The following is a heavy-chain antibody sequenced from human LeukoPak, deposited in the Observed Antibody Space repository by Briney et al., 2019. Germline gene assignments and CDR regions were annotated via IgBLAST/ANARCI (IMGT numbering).Heavy chain of an antibody. J-gene: IGHJ1*01. V-gene: IGHV3-33*06. D-gene: IGHD3-10*01. CDR3: AKEGGSGSYEYFQH. Sequence: GGSLRLSCTASGFMFSRLGTQWVRQAPGEGLEWVAMIWHDGSVEEYADSVKGRFTISRDNSQNTLYLQMNSLRDDDTAVYYCAKEGGSGSYEYFQHWGQGTLVTVSS. CDR2: IWHDGSVE. CDR1: GFMFSRLG.